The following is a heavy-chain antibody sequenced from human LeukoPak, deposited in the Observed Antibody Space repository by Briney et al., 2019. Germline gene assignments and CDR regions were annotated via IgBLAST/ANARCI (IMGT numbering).Heavy chain of an antibody. CDR1: GGSLTSYY. CDR2: IYTSGRT. D-gene: IGHD3-22*01. Sequence: SETLSLTCIVSGGSLTSYYWSWVRQPAGKGLEWIGRIYTSGRTNYNTSLKSRVTMSVDTSKNQSSLKLSSVTAADTAVYYCARGDYYDSSGYYYDAFDIWGQGTMVTVSS. J-gene: IGHJ3*02. V-gene: IGHV4-4*07. CDR3: ARGDYYDSSGYYYDAFDI.